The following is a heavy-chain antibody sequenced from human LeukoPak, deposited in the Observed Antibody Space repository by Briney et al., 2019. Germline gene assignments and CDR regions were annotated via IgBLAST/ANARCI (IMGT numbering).Heavy chain of an antibody. D-gene: IGHD6-19*01. CDR1: GYTFTSYG. Sequence: ASVKVSCKASGYTFTSYGISWVRQAPGQGLEWMGWISAYNGNTNYAQKLQGRVIMTTDTSTSTAYMELRSLRSDDTAVYYCARDKQWLVTPYYFDYWGQGTLVTASS. V-gene: IGHV1-18*01. J-gene: IGHJ4*02. CDR2: ISAYNGNT. CDR3: ARDKQWLVTPYYFDY.